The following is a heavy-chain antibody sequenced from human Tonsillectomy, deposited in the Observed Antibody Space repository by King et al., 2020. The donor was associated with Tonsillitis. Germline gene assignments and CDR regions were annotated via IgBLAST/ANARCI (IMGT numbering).Heavy chain of an antibody. CDR3: ATSNQFYDFSQDC. CDR1: GGSISSSSYY. CDR2: IYYSGST. Sequence: QLQESGPGLVKPSETLSLTCTVSGGSISSSSYYWGWIRQPPGKGLEWIGSIYYSGSTYYNPSLKSRVTISVDTSKNQFSLKLSSVTPADTAVYYCATSNQFYDFSQDCWGQGTLVTVSS. J-gene: IGHJ4*02. V-gene: IGHV4-39*01. D-gene: IGHD3-3*01.